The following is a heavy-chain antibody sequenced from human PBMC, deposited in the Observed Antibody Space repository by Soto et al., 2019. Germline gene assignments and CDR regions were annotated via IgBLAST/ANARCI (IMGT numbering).Heavy chain of an antibody. J-gene: IGHJ4*02. CDR2: IKPDGSEK. V-gene: IGHV3-7*01. CDR3: ARENCFDY. CDR1: GFTFNNYW. Sequence: EVQLVESGGGLVQPGGSLRLSCAASGFTFNNYWMGWVRQTPDKGLEWVANIKPDGSEKYYVDSVKGRFTISRDNAKNSLYLQMNSLRAEDTAVYYCARENCFDYWGQGTLVTVSS.